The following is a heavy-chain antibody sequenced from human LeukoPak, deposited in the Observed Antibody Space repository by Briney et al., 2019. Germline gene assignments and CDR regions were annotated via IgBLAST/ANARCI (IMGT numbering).Heavy chain of an antibody. CDR3: ARSDGIAVAGSD. CDR1: GYTFTSYA. CDR2: INAGNGNT. D-gene: IGHD6-19*01. V-gene: IGHV1-3*01. Sequence: ASVKVSCKASGYTFTSYAMHWARQAPGQRLEWMGWINAGNGNTKYSQKFQGRVTITRDTSASTAYMELSSLRSEDTAVYYCARSDGIAVAGSDWGQGTLVTVSS. J-gene: IGHJ4*02.